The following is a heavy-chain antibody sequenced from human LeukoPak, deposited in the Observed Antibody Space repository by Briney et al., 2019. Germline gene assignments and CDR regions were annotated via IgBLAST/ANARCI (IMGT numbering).Heavy chain of an antibody. CDR2: VRYDGTNK. D-gene: IGHD3-22*01. CDR3: AKDGRRDDSSNYYTPFFDS. CDR1: GFSFSRYD. Sequence: QSGGSLRLSCAASGFSFSRYDMHRVRQAPGKGLEWVAHVRYDGTNKYYSDSVKGRITISRDRSRNTLFLQMNSLRVEDTAAYYCAKDGRRDDSSNYYTPFFDSWGQGTLVTVSS. V-gene: IGHV3-30*02. J-gene: IGHJ5*01.